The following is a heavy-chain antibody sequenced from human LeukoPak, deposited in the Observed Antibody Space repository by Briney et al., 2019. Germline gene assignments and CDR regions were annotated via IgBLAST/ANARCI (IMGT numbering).Heavy chain of an antibody. V-gene: IGHV4-59*08. CDR1: GGSISSYH. CDR2: IQNSAIYRAKI. J-gene: IGHJ6*02. CDR3: ARLSSTLYYSMDV. Sequence: SETLSLTCTVSGGSISSYHWSWIRHPPGKGLEWVGYIQNSAIYRAKIKSSPSLQSRVSLSIDTSKNQVSLTVNSMTAADTAVYYCARLSSTLYYSMDVWGPGTAVTVSS. D-gene: IGHD6-6*01.